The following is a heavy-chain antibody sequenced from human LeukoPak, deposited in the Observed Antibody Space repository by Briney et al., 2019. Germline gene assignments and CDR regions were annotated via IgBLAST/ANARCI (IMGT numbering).Heavy chain of an antibody. J-gene: IGHJ3*02. D-gene: IGHD3-10*01. V-gene: IGHV1-69*02. CDR1: GGTFSSYT. CDR3: ARLRRDYYGSGAHEFDI. CDR2: IIPILGIA. Sequence: SVKVSCXASGGTFSSYTISWVRQAPGQGLEWMGRIIPILGIANYAQKFQGRVTITADKSTSTAYMELSSLRSEDTAVYYCARLRRDYYGSGAHEFDIWGQGTMVTVSS.